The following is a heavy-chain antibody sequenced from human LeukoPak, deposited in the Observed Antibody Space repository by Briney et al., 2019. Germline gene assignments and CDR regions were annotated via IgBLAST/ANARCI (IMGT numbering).Heavy chain of an antibody. CDR2: IYHSGST. CDR3: ARNTTVTDWYFDL. CDR1: GGAISSSSHY. D-gene: IGHD1-1*01. Sequence: ASETLSLTCTVSGGAISSSSHYWGWIRQPPGKGLEWIGSIYHSGSTVYNPSLKSRVAISVDTSRNQFSLKLNSVTASDTAVYYCARNTTVTDWYFDLWGRGTLVTVSS. J-gene: IGHJ2*01. V-gene: IGHV4-39*01.